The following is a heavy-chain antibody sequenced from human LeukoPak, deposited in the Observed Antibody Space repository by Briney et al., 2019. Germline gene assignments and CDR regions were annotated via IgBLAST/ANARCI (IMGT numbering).Heavy chain of an antibody. CDR2: IRYDGSNK. Sequence: GGSLRLSCAASGFTFISYGMHSVRQAPGKGLEWVAFIRYDGSNKYYADSVKGRFTISIDNSKNTLYLQMNSLRAEDTAVYYCAKSGTKAALNWFDPWGQGTLVTVSS. J-gene: IGHJ5*02. CDR1: GFTFISYG. D-gene: IGHD1-1*01. V-gene: IGHV3-30*02. CDR3: AKSGTKAALNWFDP.